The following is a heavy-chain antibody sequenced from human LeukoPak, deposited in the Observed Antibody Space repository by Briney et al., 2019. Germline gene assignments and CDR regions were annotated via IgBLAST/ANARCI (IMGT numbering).Heavy chain of an antibody. J-gene: IGHJ5*02. CDR1: AFTFSNYA. CDR2: ISGSGAST. CDR3: VRDRTFTTGWCSP. D-gene: IGHD4-17*01. V-gene: IGHV3-23*01. Sequence: GGSLRLSCAASAFTFSNYAMTGVRQAPGKGLEWVSGISGSGASTYYADSVKGRFTISRDNSKNTLYLQMNSLRAEDTAVYYCVRDRTFTTGWCSPWGQGTLVTVSS.